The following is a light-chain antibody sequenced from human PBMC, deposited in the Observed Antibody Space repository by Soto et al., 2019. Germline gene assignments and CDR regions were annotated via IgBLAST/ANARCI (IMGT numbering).Light chain of an antibody. J-gene: IGKJ1*01. CDR1: QSVSNNY. Sequence: IVFPPAPGTLSLSPGERAPLSCRASQSVSNNYLAWYQQKPGQAPRLLIYGASNRATGIPDRFSGSGSGTDFTLTISRLEPEDFAVYYCQQYGSSGTFGQGTKVDIK. CDR3: QQYGSSGT. CDR2: GAS. V-gene: IGKV3-20*01.